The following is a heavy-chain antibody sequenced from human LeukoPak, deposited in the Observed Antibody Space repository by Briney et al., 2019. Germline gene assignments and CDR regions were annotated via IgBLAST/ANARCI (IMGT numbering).Heavy chain of an antibody. D-gene: IGHD2-15*01. V-gene: IGHV3-11*01. CDR3: ARDPGQVVAANYYFDY. Sequence: GGSLRLSCAPSGFTFSDYYMSWIRQAPGKGLEWVSYISSSGGTIYYADSVKGRFTISRDNAKNSLYLQMNSLRAEDTAVYYCARDPGQVVAANYYFDYWGQGTLVTVSS. J-gene: IGHJ4*02. CDR2: ISSSGGTI. CDR1: GFTFSDYY.